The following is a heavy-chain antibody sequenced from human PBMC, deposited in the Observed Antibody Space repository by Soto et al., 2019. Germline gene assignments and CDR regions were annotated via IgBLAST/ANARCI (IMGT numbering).Heavy chain of an antibody. CDR3: ASGSEHYYYYGMDV. Sequence: GGSLSLSCAASGFTFSSYWMHWVRQAPGKGLVWVSRINSDGSSTSYADSVKGRFTISRDNAKNTLYLQMNSLRAEDTAVYYCASGSEHYYYYGMDVWGQGTTVTVSS. J-gene: IGHJ6*02. D-gene: IGHD6-19*01. V-gene: IGHV3-74*01. CDR2: INSDGSST. CDR1: GFTFSSYW.